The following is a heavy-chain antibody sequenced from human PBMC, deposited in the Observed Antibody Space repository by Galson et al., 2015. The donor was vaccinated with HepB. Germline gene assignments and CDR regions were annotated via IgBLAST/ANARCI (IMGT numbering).Heavy chain of an antibody. J-gene: IGHJ2*01. D-gene: IGHD4-17*01. CDR2: IVVGSGNT. V-gene: IGHV1-58*01. Sequence: SVKVSCKASGFTFTSSAVQWVRQARGQRLEWIGWIVVGSGNTNYAQKFQERVTITRDMSTSTAYMELSSLRSEDTAVYYCAAIPSDYGDYFPTTYTNNWYFDLWGRGTLVTVSS. CDR1: GFTFTSSA. CDR3: AAIPSDYGDYFPTTYTNNWYFDL.